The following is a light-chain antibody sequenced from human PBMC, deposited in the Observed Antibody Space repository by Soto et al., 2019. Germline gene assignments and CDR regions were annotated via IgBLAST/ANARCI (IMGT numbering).Light chain of an antibody. Sequence: EIVMTQSPATLSVSPGGRATLSCRASQNVRSNLAWYQQKPGQSPRLLIYGASTRATGIPARFSGSGSGTDFTLTISRLEPEDFAVYYCQQYGSSPPTFGQGTKVDIK. V-gene: IGKV3-15*01. CDR3: QQYGSSPPT. CDR2: GAS. J-gene: IGKJ1*01. CDR1: QNVRSN.